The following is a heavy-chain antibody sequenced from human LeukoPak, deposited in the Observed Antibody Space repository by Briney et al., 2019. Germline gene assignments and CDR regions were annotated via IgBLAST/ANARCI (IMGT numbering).Heavy chain of an antibody. CDR3: ARGVGYDFWSGSHYYMDV. J-gene: IGHJ6*03. D-gene: IGHD3-3*01. Sequence: SETLSLTCTVSGGSISSYYWSWIRQPPGKGLEWIGYIYYSGSTNYNPSLKSRVTISVDTSKNQFSLKLSSVTAADTAVYYYARGVGYDFWSGSHYYMDVWGKGTTVTVSS. CDR2: IYYSGST. CDR1: GGSISSYY. V-gene: IGHV4-59*01.